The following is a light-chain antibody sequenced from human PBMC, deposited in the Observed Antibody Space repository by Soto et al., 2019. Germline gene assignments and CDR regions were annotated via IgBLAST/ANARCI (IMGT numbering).Light chain of an antibody. Sequence: QSALTQPASVSGSPGQSITISCTGTSSDVGSYNLVSWYQQHPGKAPKLMIYEVSKRPSGVSNRFSGSKSGNTASLTISGLQAEDEADYYCCSYAGSSTFLYVFGTGTKDT. V-gene: IGLV2-23*02. J-gene: IGLJ1*01. CDR3: CSYAGSSTFLYV. CDR1: SSDVGSYNL. CDR2: EVS.